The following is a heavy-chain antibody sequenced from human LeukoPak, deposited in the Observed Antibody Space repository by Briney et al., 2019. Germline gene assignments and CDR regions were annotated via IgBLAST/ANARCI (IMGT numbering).Heavy chain of an antibody. D-gene: IGHD3-3*01. CDR2: VHHSGST. Sequence: PSETLSLTCAVSGGSFSHYYWSWIRQPPGKGLEWIGEVHHSGSTNYNPSLKSRVTISADTSNNQFSLKLSSVTAADTAVYFCARRRRFLEWLPTFFDYWGQGTLVTVSS. V-gene: IGHV4-34*01. J-gene: IGHJ4*02. CDR1: GGSFSHYY. CDR3: ARRRRFLEWLPTFFDY.